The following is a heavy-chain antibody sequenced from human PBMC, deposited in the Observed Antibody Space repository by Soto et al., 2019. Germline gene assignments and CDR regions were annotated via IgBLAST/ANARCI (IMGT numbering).Heavy chain of an antibody. J-gene: IGHJ6*03. Sequence: GGSLRLSCAASGFTFDDYTMHWVRQAPGKGLEWVSLISWDGGSTYYADSVKGRFTISRDNSKNSLYLQMNSLRTEDTTLYYCAKDLSFWIAVAKDYYYYYYMDVWGKGTTVTVSS. V-gene: IGHV3-43*01. CDR2: ISWDGGST. CDR3: AKDLSFWIAVAKDYYYYYYMDV. CDR1: GFTFDDYT. D-gene: IGHD6-19*01.